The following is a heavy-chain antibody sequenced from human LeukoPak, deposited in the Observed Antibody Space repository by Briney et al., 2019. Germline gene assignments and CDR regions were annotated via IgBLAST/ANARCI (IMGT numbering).Heavy chain of an antibody. J-gene: IGHJ2*01. CDR2: IRYDGSNK. Sequence: EGSLRLSCAASGFTFSSYGMHWVRQAPGKGLEWVAFIRYDGSNKYYEDSVKGRFTISRDSSKNTLYLQMSSLRDEDTAVYYCAKNNDYGGSYWYFDLWGRGTLVTVSS. V-gene: IGHV3-30*02. CDR3: AKNNDYGGSYWYFDL. CDR1: GFTFSSYG. D-gene: IGHD4-23*01.